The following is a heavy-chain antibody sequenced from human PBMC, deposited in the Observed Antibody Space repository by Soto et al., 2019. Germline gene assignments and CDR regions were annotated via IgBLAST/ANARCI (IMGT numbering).Heavy chain of an antibody. Sequence: SETLSLTCTVSGGSISGSYWSWIRQTPGKVLEWVGYIHYSGSTNYNPSLKSRVTMSVDSAKNQFSLQMNSLRAEDTAVYYCARSGSSSWYSSWFDPWGQGTLVTVSS. CDR1: GGSISGSY. D-gene: IGHD6-13*01. CDR2: IHYSGST. CDR3: ARSGSSSWYSSWFDP. V-gene: IGHV4-59*12. J-gene: IGHJ5*02.